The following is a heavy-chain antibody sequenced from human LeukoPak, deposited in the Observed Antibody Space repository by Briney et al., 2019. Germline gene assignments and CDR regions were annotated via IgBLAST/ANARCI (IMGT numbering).Heavy chain of an antibody. CDR1: GFTFSSYS. V-gene: IGHV3-21*01. Sequence: PGGSLRLSCAASGFTFSSYSMNWVRQAPGKGLEWVSSISSSSSYIYYADSVKGRFTISRDNAKNSLYLQMNSLRAEDTAVYYCARNYGGNGKCPGYWGQGTLVTVSS. D-gene: IGHD4-23*01. CDR3: ARNYGGNGKCPGY. CDR2: ISSSSSYI. J-gene: IGHJ4*02.